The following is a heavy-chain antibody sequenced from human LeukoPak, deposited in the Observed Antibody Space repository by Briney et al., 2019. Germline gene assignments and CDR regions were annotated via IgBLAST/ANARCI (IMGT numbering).Heavy chain of an antibody. V-gene: IGHV3-53*01. J-gene: IGHJ4*02. Sequence: GGSLRLSCAASGFTFSSYWMSWVRQAPGKGLVWVSIIYSGGSTNYAESVEGRFTISRDNSNNTLFLQMNSLRAEDTAVYYCARASKASAPFDYWGQGTLVTVSS. D-gene: IGHD3-10*01. CDR1: GFTFSSYW. CDR3: ARASKASAPFDY. CDR2: IYSGGST.